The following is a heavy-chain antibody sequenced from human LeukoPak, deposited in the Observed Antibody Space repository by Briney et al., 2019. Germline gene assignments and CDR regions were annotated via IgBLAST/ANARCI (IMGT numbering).Heavy chain of an antibody. V-gene: IGHV1-2*02. CDR2: INPNSDGT. CDR3: ARDLYGGTSATFDY. D-gene: IGHD4-23*01. J-gene: IGHJ4*02. CDR1: GYTLTELS. Sequence: ASVKVSCKVSGYTLTELSMHWVRQAPGQGLEWMGWINPNSDGTYYAQKFQGRVTMTSDTSISTAYMELSRLRSDNTAVYYCARDLYGGTSATFDYWGQGTLVTVSS.